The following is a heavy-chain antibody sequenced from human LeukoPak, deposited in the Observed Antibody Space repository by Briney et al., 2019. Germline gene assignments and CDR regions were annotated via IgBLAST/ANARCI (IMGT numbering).Heavy chain of an antibody. CDR1: GFTFSSYS. J-gene: IGHJ4*02. V-gene: IGHV3-21*01. Sequence: PGGSLRLSCAASGFTFSSYSMNWVRQAPGKGLEWVSSISSSGSAIYYADSVKGRFTISRDNAKNSLYLQMNSLRVEDTAVYYCARRGGYRNYFDYWGQGTLVTVSS. CDR3: ARRGGYRNYFDY. CDR2: ISSSGSAI. D-gene: IGHD5-24*01.